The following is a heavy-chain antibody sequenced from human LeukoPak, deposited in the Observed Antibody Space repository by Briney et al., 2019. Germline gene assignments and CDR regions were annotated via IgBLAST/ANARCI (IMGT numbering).Heavy chain of an antibody. D-gene: IGHD3-22*01. CDR2: INWNGGST. CDR3: AREKHYYDSSGYLY. CDR1: GFTFDDYG. V-gene: IGHV3-20*04. J-gene: IGHJ4*02. Sequence: GGSLRLSCAASGFTFDDYGMSWVRQAPGMGLEWVSDINWNGGSTGYADSVKGRFTISRDNAKNSLYLQMNSLRAEDTALYYCAREKHYYDSSGYLYWGQGTLVTVSS.